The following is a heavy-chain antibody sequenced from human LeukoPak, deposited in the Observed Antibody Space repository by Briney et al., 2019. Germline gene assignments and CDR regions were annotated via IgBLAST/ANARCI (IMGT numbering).Heavy chain of an antibody. J-gene: IGHJ4*02. V-gene: IGHV3-48*03. CDR3: AKDGDDIVVVVAATPNYFDY. CDR2: ISSSGSTI. CDR1: GFTFSSYE. Sequence: PGGSLRLSCAASGFTFSSYEMNWVRQAPGKGLEWVSYISSSGSTIYYADSVKGRFTISRDNAKNSLYLQMNSLRAEDTAVYYCAKDGDDIVVVVAATPNYFDYWGQGTLVTVSS. D-gene: IGHD2-15*01.